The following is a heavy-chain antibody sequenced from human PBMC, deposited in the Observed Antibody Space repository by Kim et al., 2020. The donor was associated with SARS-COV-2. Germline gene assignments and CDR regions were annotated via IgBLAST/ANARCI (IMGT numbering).Heavy chain of an antibody. CDR3: ARSRQTYYDFWSGYYSYYYGMDV. CDR1: GGSISSYY. CDR2: IYYSGST. D-gene: IGHD3-3*01. Sequence: SETLSLTCTVSGGSISSYYWSWIRQPPGKGLEWIGYIYYSGSTNYNPSLKSRVTISVDTSKNQFSLKLSSVTAADTAVYYCARSRQTYYDFWSGYYSYYYGMDVWGQGTTVTVSS. J-gene: IGHJ6*02. V-gene: IGHV4-59*13.